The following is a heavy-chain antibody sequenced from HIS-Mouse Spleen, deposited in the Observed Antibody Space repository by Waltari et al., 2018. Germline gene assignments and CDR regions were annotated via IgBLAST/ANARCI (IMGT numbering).Heavy chain of an antibody. CDR2: IYYSGSN. CDR3: AREIPYSSSWYDWYFDL. Sequence: QLQLQESGPGLVKPSETLSLTCTVSGGSISSSSYYWGWIRQPPGKGLEWIGIIYYSGSNYYNPSLKSRVTISRNTSKNQFSLKLSSVTAAATAVYYCAREIPYSSSWYDWYFDLWGRGTLVTVSS. V-gene: IGHV4-39*07. D-gene: IGHD6-13*01. J-gene: IGHJ2*01. CDR1: GGSISSSSYY.